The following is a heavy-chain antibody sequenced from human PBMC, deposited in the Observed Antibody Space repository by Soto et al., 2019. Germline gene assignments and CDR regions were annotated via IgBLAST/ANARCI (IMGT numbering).Heavy chain of an antibody. J-gene: IGHJ6*02. D-gene: IGHD3-3*01. Sequence: VASVKVSCKASGGTFSSYAISWVRQAPGQGLEWMGGIIPIFGTANYAQKFQGRVTITADKSTSTAYMELSSLRSEDTAVYYCARDLVTIFGVAPSYYGMDVWGQGTTVTVSS. V-gene: IGHV1-69*06. CDR2: IIPIFGTA. CDR3: ARDLVTIFGVAPSYYGMDV. CDR1: GGTFSSYA.